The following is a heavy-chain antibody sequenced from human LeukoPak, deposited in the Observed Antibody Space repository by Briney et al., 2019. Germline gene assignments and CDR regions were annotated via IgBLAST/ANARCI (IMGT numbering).Heavy chain of an antibody. CDR2: ISSSSSDI. CDR1: GFTFSSYA. CDR3: AREGYCSGGSCYSWGNY. V-gene: IGHV3-21*01. Sequence: GGSLRLSCAASGFTFSSYAVSWVRQAPGKGLEWVSSISSSSSDIYYADSVKGRFTISRDNAKNALYLQMNSLRAEDTAVYYCAREGYCSGGSCYSWGNYWGQGTLVTVSS. J-gene: IGHJ4*02. D-gene: IGHD2-15*01.